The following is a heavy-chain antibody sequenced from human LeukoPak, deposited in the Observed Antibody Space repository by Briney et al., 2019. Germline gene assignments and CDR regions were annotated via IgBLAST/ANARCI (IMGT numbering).Heavy chain of an antibody. CDR1: GFTFSSYS. V-gene: IGHV3-30*02. CDR3: AKDQGGGSPYHFLFXY. D-gene: IGHD1-26*01. Sequence: GGSLRLSCAASGFTFSSYSMNWVRQAPGKGLEWVAFIRYDGSNKYYADSVKGRFTISRDNSKNTLYLQMNSLRAEDTAVYYCAKDQGGGSPYHFLFXYWGQGTLVT. CDR2: IRYDGSNK. J-gene: IGHJ4*02.